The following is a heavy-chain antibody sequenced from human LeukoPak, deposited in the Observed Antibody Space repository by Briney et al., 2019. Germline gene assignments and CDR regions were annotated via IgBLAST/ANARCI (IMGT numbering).Heavy chain of an antibody. V-gene: IGHV1-69*06. Sequence: ASVKVSCKASGGTFSSYAISWVRQAPGQGLEWMGGIIPIFGTANYAQKFQGRVTITADKSTSTAYMELSSLRSEDMAVYYCARGDYDILTGSLFHWGQGTLVTVSS. CDR2: IIPIFGTA. CDR3: ARGDYDILTGSLFH. D-gene: IGHD3-9*01. CDR1: GGTFSSYA. J-gene: IGHJ4*02.